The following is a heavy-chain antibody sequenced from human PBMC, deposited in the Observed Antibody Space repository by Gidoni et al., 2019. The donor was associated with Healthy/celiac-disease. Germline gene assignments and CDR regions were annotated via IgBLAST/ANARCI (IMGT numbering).Heavy chain of an antibody. D-gene: IGHD3-3*01. J-gene: IGHJ6*02. Sequence: EVQLVESGGVVVQPGEALRRYCAAYGYNFDEYTMHWVRKAPGKGLEWVGLISVDGGSTYYADTLKGRFTISRDNSKNSVYLQMNSLRTEDTALYYCAKDRGSGSYYYYYYGIDVWGQGTTVTVSS. CDR2: ISVDGGST. CDR1: GYNFDEYT. V-gene: IGHV3-43*01. CDR3: AKDRGSGSYYYYYYGIDV.